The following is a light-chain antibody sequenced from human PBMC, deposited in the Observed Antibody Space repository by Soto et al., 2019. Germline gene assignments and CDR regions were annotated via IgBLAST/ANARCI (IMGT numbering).Light chain of an antibody. Sequence: EIGMTHSPATLSVSPGEVATLSCRASQSVSSKLAWYQQKPGQAPRLLIYGASTRATGIPARFSGSGSGTEFTLIISSLQSEDSAVYYCQQYNSGLWTFGQGTKVDIK. CDR3: QQYNSGLWT. J-gene: IGKJ1*01. CDR1: QSVSSK. CDR2: GAS. V-gene: IGKV3-15*01.